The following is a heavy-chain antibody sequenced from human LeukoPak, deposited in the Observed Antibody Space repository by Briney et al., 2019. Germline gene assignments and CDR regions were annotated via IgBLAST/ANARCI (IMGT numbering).Heavy chain of an antibody. D-gene: IGHD6-6*01. CDR1: GSLFTSYW. V-gene: IGHV5-51*01. CDR2: IYPGDSDT. Sequence: RGASLQISCQGSGSLFTSYWIGWVRPLPGKGLEWMGVIYPGDSDTRYSPSFQGQVTISADKSITTAYLQWSSLKASDTAMYYCARRWSIATHAFDIWGQGTMVTVSS. CDR3: ARRWSIATHAFDI. J-gene: IGHJ3*02.